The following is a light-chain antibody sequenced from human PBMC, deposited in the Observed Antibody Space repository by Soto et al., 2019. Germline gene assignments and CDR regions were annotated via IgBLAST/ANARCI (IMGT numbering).Light chain of an antibody. Sequence: QSALTQPRSVSGSPGQSVTISCTGTSSDVGNSNYVSWSQQHPGKAPKVMIYDVNKWPSGVPDRFSGAKSGNTASLTISGLQAEDEADYYCCSYAGSYPWVFCGGTTLTVL. J-gene: IGLJ3*02. CDR1: SSDVGNSNY. CDR2: DVN. V-gene: IGLV2-11*01. CDR3: CSYAGSYPWV.